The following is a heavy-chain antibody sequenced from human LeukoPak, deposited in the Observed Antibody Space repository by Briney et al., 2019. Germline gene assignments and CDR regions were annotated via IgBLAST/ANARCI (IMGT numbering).Heavy chain of an antibody. D-gene: IGHD3-10*01. J-gene: IGHJ5*02. V-gene: IGHV1-2*02. CDR2: IDPNSGGT. CDR1: GYTFSDFK. Sequence: ASVKVSCKASGYTFSDFKMHWVRQAPGQGLEWMGWIDPNSGGTNYAQMFQGRVSMTRDTSISTVYMELHALSSDDTAVYFWARARGSGTITNWFDPWGQGTLVTVSS. CDR3: ARARGSGTITNWFDP.